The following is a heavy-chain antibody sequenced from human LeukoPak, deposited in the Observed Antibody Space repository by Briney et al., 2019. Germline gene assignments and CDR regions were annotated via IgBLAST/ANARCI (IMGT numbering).Heavy chain of an antibody. CDR3: AARIQYYFDY. CDR1: GYTFTSHY. CDR2: IDPSGGST. Sequence: GASVKVSCKASGYTFTSHYMHWVRQAPGQGLEWMGVIDPSGGSTTYAQKFQGRVTMTRDTSTSTVYMELSSLRSEDTAVYYCAARIQYYFDYWGQGTLVIVSS. D-gene: IGHD2/OR15-2a*01. V-gene: IGHV1-46*01. J-gene: IGHJ4*02.